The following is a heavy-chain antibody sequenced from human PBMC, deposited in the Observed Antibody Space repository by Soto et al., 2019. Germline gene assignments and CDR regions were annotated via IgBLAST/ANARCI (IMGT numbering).Heavy chain of an antibody. V-gene: IGHV4-34*01. CDR1: GGSFSCYY. J-gene: IGHJ6*02. CDR3: ARGGALTWGSRIGYYDGMDV. CDR2: INHSGST. Sequence: SETLSLTCAVYGGSFSCYYWSWIRQPPGKGLEWIGEINHSGSTNYNPSLKSRVTISVDTSKNQFSLKLSSVTAADTAVYYCARGGALTWGSRIGYYDGMDVWGQGTTVTVSS. D-gene: IGHD3-16*01.